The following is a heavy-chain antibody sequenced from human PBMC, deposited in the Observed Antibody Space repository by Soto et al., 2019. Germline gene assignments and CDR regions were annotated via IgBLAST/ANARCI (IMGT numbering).Heavy chain of an antibody. V-gene: IGHV4-31*03. CDR2: IYYSGST. CDR3: ARDRRSRGRDSTAMVSGYFDY. Sequence: SETLSLTCTVSGGSISSGGYYWSWIRQHPGKGLEWIGYIYYSGSTYYNPSLKSRVTISVDTSKNQFSLKLSSVTAADTAVYYCARDRRSRGRDSTAMVSGYFDYWGQGTLVTVSS. J-gene: IGHJ4*02. D-gene: IGHD5-18*01. CDR1: GGSISSGGYY.